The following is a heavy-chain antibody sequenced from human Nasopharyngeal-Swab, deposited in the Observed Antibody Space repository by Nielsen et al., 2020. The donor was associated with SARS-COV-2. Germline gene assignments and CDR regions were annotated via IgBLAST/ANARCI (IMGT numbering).Heavy chain of an antibody. CDR3: AKGQGAGYFDY. CDR2: IYSGGSST. Sequence: ETLSLTCAASGFTFSSYAMSWVRQAPGKGLEWVSVIYSGGSSTYYADSVKGRFTISRDNSKNTLYLQMNSLRAEDTAVYYCAKGQGAGYFDYWGQGTLVTVSS. V-gene: IGHV3-23*03. CDR1: GFTFSSYA. J-gene: IGHJ4*02. D-gene: IGHD4/OR15-4a*01.